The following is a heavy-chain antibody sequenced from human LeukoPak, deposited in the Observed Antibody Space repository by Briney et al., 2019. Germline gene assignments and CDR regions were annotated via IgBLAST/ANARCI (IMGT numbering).Heavy chain of an antibody. V-gene: IGHV4-59*01. J-gene: IGHJ4*02. CDR1: GGSISSYY. D-gene: IGHD5-18*01. CDR3: ASAGGYSYGSFDY. Sequence: PSETLSLTCTVSGGSISSYYWSWIRQPPGKGLEWIGYIYYSGSTNYNPSLKSRVTISVDTSMNQFSLKLSSVTAADTAVYYCASAGGYSYGSFDYWGQGTLVTVSS. CDR2: IYYSGST.